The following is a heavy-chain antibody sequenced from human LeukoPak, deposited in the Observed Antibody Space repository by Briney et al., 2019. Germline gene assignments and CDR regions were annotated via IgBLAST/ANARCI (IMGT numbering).Heavy chain of an antibody. Sequence: GRSLRLSCAASGFTFSSYGMHWVRQAPGKGLEWVALIWYDGSNKYYADSVKGRFTISRDNSKNTLYLQMNSLRAEDTTVYYCARALFNYDSSGLTYWGQGTLVTVSS. CDR1: GFTFSSYG. CDR2: IWYDGSNK. D-gene: IGHD3-22*01. CDR3: ARALFNYDSSGLTY. V-gene: IGHV3-33*01. J-gene: IGHJ4*02.